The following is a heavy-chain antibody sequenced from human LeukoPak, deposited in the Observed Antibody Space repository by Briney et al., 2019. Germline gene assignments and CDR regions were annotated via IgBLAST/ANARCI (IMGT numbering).Heavy chain of an antibody. D-gene: IGHD3-22*01. V-gene: IGHV4-59*01. Sequence: PSETLSLTCTVSGGSISSYYWSWIRQPPGKGLEWIGYIYYSGSTYYNPSLKSRVTISVDTSKNQFSLKLTSLTAADTAVYYCARAGVSSGYWSLWGQGTLVTVSS. CDR2: IYYSGST. J-gene: IGHJ4*02. CDR3: ARAGVSSGYWSL. CDR1: GGSISSYY.